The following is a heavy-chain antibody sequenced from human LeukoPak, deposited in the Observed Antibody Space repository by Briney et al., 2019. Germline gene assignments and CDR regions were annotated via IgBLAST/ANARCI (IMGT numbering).Heavy chain of an antibody. CDR1: GFTFSIYA. D-gene: IGHD2-8*01. CDR3: AKDSCTSATCYTDKFYFDS. CDR2: FSDSGGTT. Sequence: GGSLRLSCAASGFTFSIYAMSWVRQAPGKGREGVSGFSDSGGTTYYADSGKGLFTISRDNSKNTLYLQMNSLRAEDTAVYFCAKDSCTSATCYTDKFYFDSWGQGTLVTVSS. V-gene: IGHV3-23*01. J-gene: IGHJ4*02.